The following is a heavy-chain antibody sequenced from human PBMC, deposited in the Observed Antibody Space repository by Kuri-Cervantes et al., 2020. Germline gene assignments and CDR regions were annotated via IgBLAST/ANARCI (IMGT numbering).Heavy chain of an antibody. CDR2: IYYSGST. Sequence: GSLRLSCTVSGGSISSYYWSWIRQPAGKGLEWIGYIYYSGSTNYNPSLKSRVTISVDRSKNQFSLKLSSVTAADTAVYYCARGDYGDPLDYWGQGTLVTVSS. V-gene: IGHV4-59*12. CDR3: ARGDYGDPLDY. CDR1: GGSISSYY. J-gene: IGHJ4*02. D-gene: IGHD4-17*01.